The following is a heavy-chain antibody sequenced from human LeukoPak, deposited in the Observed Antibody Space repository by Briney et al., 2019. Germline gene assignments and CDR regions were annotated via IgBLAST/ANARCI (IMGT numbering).Heavy chain of an antibody. Sequence: GGSLRLSCAASGLTVSSNYMNWVRRAPGKGLEWVSALYIGGNTYYADSVRGRFTISRDNSKNTLYLQMNSLRAEDTAIYYCTTAAGYNNGQYWGQGTLVTVSS. CDR1: GLTVSSNY. J-gene: IGHJ4*02. D-gene: IGHD5-18*01. CDR2: LYIGGNT. V-gene: IGHV3-53*01. CDR3: TTAAGYNNGQY.